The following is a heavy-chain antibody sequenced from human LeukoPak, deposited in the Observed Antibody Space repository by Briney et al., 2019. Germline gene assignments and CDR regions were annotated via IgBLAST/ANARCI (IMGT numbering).Heavy chain of an antibody. Sequence: TGGSLRLSCAASGFTFNIFAMSWVRQAPGKGLEWVSAIYNSGGSTYYTDSVKGGFTISRDNSKSTLYLQMNSPRAEDTAIYYCASLYSSSSDYWGQGTLVTVSS. D-gene: IGHD6-6*01. J-gene: IGHJ4*02. V-gene: IGHV3-23*05. CDR2: IYNSGGST. CDR1: GFTFNIFA. CDR3: ASLYSSSSDY.